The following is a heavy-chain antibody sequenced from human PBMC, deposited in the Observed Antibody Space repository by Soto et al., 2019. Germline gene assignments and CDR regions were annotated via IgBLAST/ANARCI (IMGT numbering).Heavy chain of an antibody. Sequence: GGSLRLSCAASGFTFSSYSMNWVRQAPGKGLEWVSSISSSSSYIYYADSVKGRFTISRDNAKNSLYLQMNSLRAEDTAVYYCARGGGSYFYYGLDVWGQLPTVTV. CDR1: GFTFSSYS. J-gene: IGHJ6*02. D-gene: IGHD2-15*01. V-gene: IGHV3-21*01. CDR3: ARGGGSYFYYGLDV. CDR2: ISSSSSYI.